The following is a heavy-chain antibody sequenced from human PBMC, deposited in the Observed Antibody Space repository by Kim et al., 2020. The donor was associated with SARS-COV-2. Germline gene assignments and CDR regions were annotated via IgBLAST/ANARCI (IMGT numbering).Heavy chain of an antibody. D-gene: IGHD3-10*01. V-gene: IGHV1-69*13. J-gene: IGHJ6*02. CDR2: IIPIFGTA. Sequence: SVKVSCKASGGTFSSYAISWVRQAPGQGLEWMGGIIPIFGTANYAQKFQGRVTITADESTSTAYMELSSLRSEDTAVYYCARDDLTYGSGRAIYYYYGMDVWGQGTTVTVSS. CDR1: GGTFSSYA. CDR3: ARDDLTYGSGRAIYYYYGMDV.